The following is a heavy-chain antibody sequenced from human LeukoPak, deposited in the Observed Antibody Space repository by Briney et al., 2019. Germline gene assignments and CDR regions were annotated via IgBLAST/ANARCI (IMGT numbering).Heavy chain of an antibody. J-gene: IGHJ3*02. V-gene: IGHV3-30-3*01. D-gene: IGHD4-17*01. Sequence: GGSLRLSCAASGFTFSSYAMHWVRQAPGKGLEWVAVISYDGSNKYYADSVKGRFTISRDNSKNTLYLQMNSLRAEDTAVYYCARPKMGGDYLIASDIWGQGTMVTVSS. CDR3: ARPKMGGDYLIASDI. CDR1: GFTFSSYA. CDR2: ISYDGSNK.